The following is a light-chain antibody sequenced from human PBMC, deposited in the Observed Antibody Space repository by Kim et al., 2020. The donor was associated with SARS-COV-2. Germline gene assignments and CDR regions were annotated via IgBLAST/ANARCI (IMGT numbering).Light chain of an antibody. Sequence: QSVLTQPPPVSGAPGQTVTISCTGTSSNIGADFHVHWYQQRPGTAPRLIIFANENRPSGVPDRFSGSKSGTSASLAITGLQADDEGDYYCQSYDKSLGGWRIFGGGTQLTVL. V-gene: IGLV1-40*01. CDR2: ANE. J-gene: IGLJ2*01. CDR1: SSNIGADFH. CDR3: QSYDKSLGGWRI.